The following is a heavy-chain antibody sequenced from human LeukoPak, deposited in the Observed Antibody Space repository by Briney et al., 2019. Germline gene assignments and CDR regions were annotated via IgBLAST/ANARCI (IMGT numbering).Heavy chain of an antibody. J-gene: IGHJ4*02. V-gene: IGHV3-72*01. CDR3: ARDGGDGGVDY. CDR1: GFTFSDHY. Sequence: GGSLRPSCAASGFTFSDHYMDWVRQAPGKGLEWVGRTRNKANSYTTEYAASVKGRFTISRDDSKNSLYLQMNSLKTEDTAVYYCARDGGDGGVDYWGQGTLVTVSS. CDR2: TRNKANSYTT. D-gene: IGHD2-21*02.